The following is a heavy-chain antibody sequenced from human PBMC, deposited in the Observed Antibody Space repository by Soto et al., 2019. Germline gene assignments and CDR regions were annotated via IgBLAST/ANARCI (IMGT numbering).Heavy chain of an antibody. J-gene: IGHJ5*02. V-gene: IGHV3-7*04. D-gene: IGHD3-16*01. Sequence: EVQLVESGGGLVQPGGSLRLTCAASGFTLSDYWMSWVRQAPGKGLEWVANVKKDGSDKYYVDSVKGRFTISRDNAKNSLYLEMNSVGGEDRAVYYCARGGGNFDPWGQGTLVTVSS. CDR3: ARGGGNFDP. CDR1: GFTLSDYW. CDR2: VKKDGSDK.